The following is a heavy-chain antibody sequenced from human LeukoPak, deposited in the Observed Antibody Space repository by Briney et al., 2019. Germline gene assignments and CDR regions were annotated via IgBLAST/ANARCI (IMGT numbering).Heavy chain of an antibody. CDR2: IFYSGRT. J-gene: IGHJ4*02. V-gene: IGHV4-59*11. D-gene: IGHD1-26*01. CDR1: GGSISGHY. CDR3: ARVRSGAATNALDY. Sequence: PSETLSLTCTVSGGSISGHYWSWIRQPPGRGLEWIGYIFYSGRTNYNPSLKSRVSMSVDTSKNQFSLQLSSVTAADTAVYYCARVRSGAATNALDYCGQGTLVTVSS.